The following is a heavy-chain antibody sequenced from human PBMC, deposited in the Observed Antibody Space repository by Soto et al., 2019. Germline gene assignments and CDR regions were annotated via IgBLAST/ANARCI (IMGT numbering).Heavy chain of an antibody. CDR1: VFTFNSHA. CDR3: ARHSGTNQAGRNFDS. Sequence: GGSLRLSCTASVFTFNSHAMSWVRRAPGKGLEWVSAVDAGGTYTYYADSVKGRFTISRDNSKNMLFLQMNSLGAEDTALYYCARHSGTNQAGRNFDSWGQGILVTVSS. V-gene: IGHV3-23*01. CDR2: VDAGGTYT. J-gene: IGHJ4*02. D-gene: IGHD5-12*01.